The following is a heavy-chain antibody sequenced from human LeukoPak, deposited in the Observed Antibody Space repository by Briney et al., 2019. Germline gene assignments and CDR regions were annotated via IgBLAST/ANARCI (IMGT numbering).Heavy chain of an antibody. J-gene: IGHJ4*02. D-gene: IGHD3-10*01. Sequence: PGGSLRLSCAASGFTFSSYGMSWVRQAPGKGLEWVSAISGSGGSTYYADSVKGRFTISRDNSKNTLYLQMNSLRAEDTAVYYCAKDQSITMVRGVIIPYFDYWGQGTLVTVSS. V-gene: IGHV3-23*01. CDR1: GFTFSSYG. CDR2: ISGSGGST. CDR3: AKDQSITMVRGVIIPYFDY.